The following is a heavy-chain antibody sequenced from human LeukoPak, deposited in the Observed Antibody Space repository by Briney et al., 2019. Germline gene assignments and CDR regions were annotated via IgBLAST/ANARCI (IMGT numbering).Heavy chain of an antibody. CDR2: ISGGSSTI. CDR3: ARDYGCSSSFDY. Sequence: GGSLRLSCAAFGFTFSSSSMNWVRQAPGKGLEWVSYISGGSSTIHYADSVKGRFTISRDNAKNSLYLQMNSLRDEDTALYYCARDYGCSSSFDYRGQGTLVTVSS. J-gene: IGHJ4*02. D-gene: IGHD6-13*01. CDR1: GFTFSSSS. V-gene: IGHV3-48*02.